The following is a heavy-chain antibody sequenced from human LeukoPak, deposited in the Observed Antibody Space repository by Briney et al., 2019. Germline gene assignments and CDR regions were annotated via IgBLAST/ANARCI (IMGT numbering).Heavy chain of an antibody. D-gene: IGHD4-17*01. V-gene: IGHV4-30-4*01. Sequence: SQTLSLTCTVSGGSISSGDYYWSWIRQPPGKGLEWIGYIYYIGSTYYSPSLKSRVIISVDTSKNQFSLKLSSVTAADTAVYYCARASTVGMQMTTVTTGSAVWFDPWGQGTLVTVSS. J-gene: IGHJ5*02. CDR1: GGSISSGDYY. CDR2: IYYIGST. CDR3: ARASTVGMQMTTVTTGSAVWFDP.